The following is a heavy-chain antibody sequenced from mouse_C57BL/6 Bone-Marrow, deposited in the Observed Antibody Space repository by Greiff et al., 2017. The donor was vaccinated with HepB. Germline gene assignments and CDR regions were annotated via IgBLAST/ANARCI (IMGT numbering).Heavy chain of an antibody. J-gene: IGHJ4*01. V-gene: IGHV14-4*01. CDR3: TTGNYYGSSLYYAMDY. D-gene: IGHD1-1*01. CDR2: IDPENGDT. CDR1: GFNIKDDY. Sequence: VQLQQSGAELVRPGASVKLSCTASGFNIKDDYMHWVKQRPGQGLEWIGWIDPENGDTEYASKFQGKATITADTSSNTAYLQLSSLTSEDTAVYYCTTGNYYGSSLYYAMDYWGQGTSVTVSS.